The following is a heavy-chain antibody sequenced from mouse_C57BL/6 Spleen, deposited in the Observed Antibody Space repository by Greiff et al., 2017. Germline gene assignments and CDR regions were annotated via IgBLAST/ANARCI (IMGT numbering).Heavy chain of an antibody. J-gene: IGHJ4*01. CDR2: ISYDGSN. D-gene: IGHD2-5*01. CDR3: ARDQSNYVLYAMDY. CDR1: GYSITSGYY. Sequence: EVKLMESGPGLVKPSQSLSLTCSVTGYSITSGYYWNWIRQFPGNKLEWMGYISYDGSNNYNPSLKNRISITRDTSKNQFFLKLNSVTTEDTATYYCARDQSNYVLYAMDYWGQGTSVTVSS. V-gene: IGHV3-6*01.